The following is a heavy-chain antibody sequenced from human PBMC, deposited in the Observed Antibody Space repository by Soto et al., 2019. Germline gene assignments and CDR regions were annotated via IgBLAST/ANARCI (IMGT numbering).Heavy chain of an antibody. V-gene: IGHV1-69*01. CDR3: AGRFLEWLETYYYYYGMDV. CDR2: IIPIFGTA. J-gene: IGHJ6*02. Sequence: QVQLVQSGAEVKKPGSSVKVSCKASGGTFSSYAISWVRQAPGQGLEWMGGIIPIFGTANYAQKFQGRVTITADESTSTAYIELSSLRSEDTAVYYCAGRFLEWLETYYYYYGMDVWGQGTTVTVSS. CDR1: GGTFSSYA. D-gene: IGHD3-3*01.